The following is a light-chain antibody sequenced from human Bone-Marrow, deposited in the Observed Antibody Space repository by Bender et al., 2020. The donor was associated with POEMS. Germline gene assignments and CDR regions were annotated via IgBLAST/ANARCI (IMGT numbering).Light chain of an antibody. CDR1: KLGEEY. V-gene: IGLV3-1*01. CDR2: QDT. J-gene: IGLJ2*01. Sequence: SYELTQPPSVSVSPGQTATITCSGEKLGEEYACLYQQKPGQSPVVVIYQDTKRPSGIPERFSGSTSGNTASLTISETQTMDEADYYCQSWGSNTAVFGGGTKLTVL. CDR3: QSWGSNTAV.